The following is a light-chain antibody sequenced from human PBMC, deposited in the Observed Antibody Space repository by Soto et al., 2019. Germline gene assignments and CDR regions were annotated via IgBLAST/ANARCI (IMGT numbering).Light chain of an antibody. V-gene: IGKV3-20*01. CDR1: QSVRSDY. Sequence: ETVLTQSPGILSLSPGERATLSCRASQSVRSDYLAWFQQKPGQAPRLLIYGASTRAAGIPDRFDGSGSGTDFTLTITRLEPEDFAVYYCQQHGSLPKTFGQGTKVDIK. CDR3: QQHGSLPKT. CDR2: GAS. J-gene: IGKJ1*01.